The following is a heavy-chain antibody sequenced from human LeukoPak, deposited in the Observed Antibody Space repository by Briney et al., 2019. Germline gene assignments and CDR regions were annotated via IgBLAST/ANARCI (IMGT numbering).Heavy chain of an antibody. J-gene: IGHJ6*03. CDR3: ARSSYDFWSGYLPYYYMDV. CDR1: GGSFSGSY. CDR2: INHSGST. V-gene: IGHV4-34*01. Sequence: SETLSLTCAVYGGSFSGSYWSWNRQPPGKGLEWIGEINHSGSTNYNPSLKSRVTISVDTSKNQFSLKLSSVTAADTAVYYCARSSYDFWSGYLPYYYMDVWGKGTTVTASS. D-gene: IGHD3-3*01.